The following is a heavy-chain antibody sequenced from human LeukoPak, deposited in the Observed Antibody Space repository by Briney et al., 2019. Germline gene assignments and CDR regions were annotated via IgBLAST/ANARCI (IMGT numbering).Heavy chain of an antibody. CDR1: GGSISSYY. J-gene: IGHJ4*02. D-gene: IGHD6-13*01. CDR2: IYTTGST. Sequence: SETLSLTCTVSGGSISSYYWSWIRQPAGKGLEWIGRIYTTGSTSYNPSLKSRVTMSVDTSKNQFSLKLSSVTAAETAVYYCARGIAAAAKQGGFDYWGQGTLVTVSS. CDR3: ARGIAAAAKQGGFDY. V-gene: IGHV4-4*07.